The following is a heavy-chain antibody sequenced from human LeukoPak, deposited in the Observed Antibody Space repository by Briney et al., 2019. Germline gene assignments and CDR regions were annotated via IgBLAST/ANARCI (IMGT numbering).Heavy chain of an antibody. J-gene: IGHJ6*02. Sequence: PSETLSLTCTVSGGSISSGDYYWSWIRQPPGKGLEWIGYIYYSGSTYYNPSLKSRVTISVDTSKNQFSLKLSSVTAADTAVYYCARVGLGVDYYYGMDVWGQGTTVTVSS. CDR1: GGSISSGDYY. CDR3: ARVGLGVDYYYGMDV. D-gene: IGHD3-16*01. CDR2: IYYSGST. V-gene: IGHV4-30-4*01.